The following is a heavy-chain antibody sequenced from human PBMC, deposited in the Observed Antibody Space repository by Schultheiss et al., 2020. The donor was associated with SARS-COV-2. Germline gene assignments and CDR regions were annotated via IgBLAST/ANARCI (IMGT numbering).Heavy chain of an antibody. D-gene: IGHD3-22*01. CDR3: TRDGDYYDSSGYYI. CDR1: GFTFSNAW. J-gene: IGHJ4*02. Sequence: GGSLRLSCAASGFTFSNAWMSWVRQAPGKGLEWVGRIKSKTDGGTTDYAAPVKGRFTISRDNSKNTLYLQMNSLKTEDTAVYYCTRDGDYYDSSGYYIWGQGTLVTVSS. V-gene: IGHV3-15*01. CDR2: IKSKTDGGTT.